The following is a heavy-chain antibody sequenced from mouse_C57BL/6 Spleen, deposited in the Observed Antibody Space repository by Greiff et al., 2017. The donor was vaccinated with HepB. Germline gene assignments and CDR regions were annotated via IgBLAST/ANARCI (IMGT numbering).Heavy chain of an antibody. CDR2: ISYDGSN. D-gene: IGHD4-1*01. V-gene: IGHV3-6*01. CDR3: ARDPPANWDGGYFDV. J-gene: IGHJ1*03. Sequence: EVQLQQSGPGLVKPSQSLSLTCSVTGYSITSGYYWNWIRQFPGNKLEWMGYISYDGSNNYNPSLKNRISITRDTSKNQFFLKLNSVTTEDTATYYCARDPPANWDGGYFDVWGTGTTVTVSS. CDR1: GYSITSGYY.